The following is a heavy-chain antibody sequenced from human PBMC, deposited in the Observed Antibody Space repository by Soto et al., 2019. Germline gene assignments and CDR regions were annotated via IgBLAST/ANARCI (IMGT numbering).Heavy chain of an antibody. CDR2: IYYSGST. V-gene: IGHV4-59*01. CDR3: ARGRRSGWSGYYRSDYYYYMDV. CDR1: GGSISSYY. Sequence: SETLSLTCTVSGGSISSYYWSWIRQPPGKGLEWIGYIYYSGSTNYNPSLKSRVTISVDTSKNQFSLKLSSVTAADTAVYYCARGRRSGWSGYYRSDYYYYMDVWGKGTTVTVSS. D-gene: IGHD3-3*01. J-gene: IGHJ6*03.